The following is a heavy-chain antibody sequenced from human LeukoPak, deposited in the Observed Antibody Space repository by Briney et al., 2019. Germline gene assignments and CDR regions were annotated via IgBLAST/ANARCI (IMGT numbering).Heavy chain of an antibody. CDR2: IYYSGST. J-gene: IGHJ4*02. V-gene: IGHV4-59*08. CDR3: ARHQPRGYYDSSGYYYDY. CDR1: GGSISSYY. Sequence: PSETLSLTCTVSGGSISSYYWSWIRQPPGKGLEWIGYIYYSGSTNYNPSLKSRVTISVDTSKNQFSLKLSSVTAADTAVYYCARHQPRGYYDSSGYYYDYWGQGTLVTVSS. D-gene: IGHD3-22*01.